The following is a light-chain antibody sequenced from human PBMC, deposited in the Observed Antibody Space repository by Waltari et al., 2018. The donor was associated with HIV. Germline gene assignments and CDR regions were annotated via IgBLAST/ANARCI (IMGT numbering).Light chain of an antibody. CDR1: SSDVGGYNL. CDR2: GVS. Sequence: SALTQPASVSGSPGPTITISCTGTSSDVGGYNLISWYQQHPGKAPKLMIYGVSKRPSRVSNRFSGSKSGNTASLTISGLQAEDEADYYCCAYAGSTTYVIFGGGTKLTVL. V-gene: IGLV2-23*02. CDR3: CAYAGSTTYVI. J-gene: IGLJ2*01.